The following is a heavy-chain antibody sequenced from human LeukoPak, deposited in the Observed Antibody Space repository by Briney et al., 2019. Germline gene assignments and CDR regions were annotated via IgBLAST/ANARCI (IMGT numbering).Heavy chain of an antibody. CDR3: AKISGSYYGDY. D-gene: IGHD1-26*01. V-gene: IGHV3-23*01. CDR2: ISGSGSST. CDR1: GFTFISSA. Sequence: GGSLMLSCAASGFTFISSAMSWVRQAPGKGLEWVSGISGSGSSTYNADSVKGRFTISRDNSKDTLHLQMNSLRAEDTAVYYCAKISGSYYGDYWGQGTLVTVSS. J-gene: IGHJ4*02.